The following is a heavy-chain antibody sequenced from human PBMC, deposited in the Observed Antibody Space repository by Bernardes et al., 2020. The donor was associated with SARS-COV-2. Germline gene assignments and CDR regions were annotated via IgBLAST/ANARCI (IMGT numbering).Heavy chain of an antibody. D-gene: IGHD6-13*01. V-gene: IGHV1-69*13. CDR2: IIPLFGTT. Sequence: SVKVSCKTSGNTFTSYAVIWVRQAPGQGLECMGGIIPLFGTTNYAQNFQGRVTIAADESTSTVYMELSSLRSDDTAVYYCARTDEGIAAAGTFFYFDYWGQGTLVTVSS. J-gene: IGHJ4*02. CDR1: GNTFTSYA. CDR3: ARTDEGIAAAGTFFYFDY.